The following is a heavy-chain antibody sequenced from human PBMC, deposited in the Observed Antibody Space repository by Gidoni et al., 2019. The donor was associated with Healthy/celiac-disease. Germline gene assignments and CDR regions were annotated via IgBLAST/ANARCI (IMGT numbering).Heavy chain of an antibody. CDR3: ARNPHPDQLLWFGELRVWFDP. Sequence: QLQLQESGPGLVKPSETLALTCTVPGGSISSSSYYGGGVRQPPGKGQEWSGSIYYSGSTYYNPSLKSRVTISVDSSKTQFSLTLSSVTAADTAVYYCARNPHPDQLLWFGELRVWFDPWGQGTLVTVSS. CDR1: GGSISSSSYY. CDR2: IYYSGST. V-gene: IGHV4-39*01. D-gene: IGHD3-10*01. J-gene: IGHJ5*02.